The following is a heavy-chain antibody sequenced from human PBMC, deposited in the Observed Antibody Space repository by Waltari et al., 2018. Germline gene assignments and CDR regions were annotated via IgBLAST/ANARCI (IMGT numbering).Heavy chain of an antibody. CDR2: ISAYNGNT. D-gene: IGHD2-2*01. CDR3: AREAYCSSTSCFHDAFDI. J-gene: IGHJ3*02. V-gene: IGHV1-18*01. CDR1: GYTFTSYG. Sequence: QVQLVQSGAEVKKPGASVKVSCKASGYTFTSYGISWVRQAPGQGLEWMGWISAYNGNTNYAQKLQGRVTMTTDTSTSTAYMELRSLRSDDTAVYYCAREAYCSSTSCFHDAFDILGQGTMVTVSS.